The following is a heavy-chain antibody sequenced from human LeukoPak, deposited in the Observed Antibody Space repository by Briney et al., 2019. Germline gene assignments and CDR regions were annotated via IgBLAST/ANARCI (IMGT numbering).Heavy chain of an antibody. CDR2: IIPILGIA. V-gene: IGHV1-69*04. Sequence: SVKVSCKASGGTFSSYAISWVRQAPGQGLEWMGRIIPILGIANYAQKFQGRVTITADKSTSTAYMELSSLRSEDTAVYYCARAYSNHLYYYYYYMDVWGKGTTVTVSS. CDR3: ARAYSNHLYYYYYYMDV. D-gene: IGHD4-11*01. J-gene: IGHJ6*03. CDR1: GGTFSSYA.